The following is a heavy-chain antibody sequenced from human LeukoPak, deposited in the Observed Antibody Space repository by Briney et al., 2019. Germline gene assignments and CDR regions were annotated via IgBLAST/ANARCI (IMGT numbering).Heavy chain of an antibody. V-gene: IGHV3-7*05. Sequence: PGGSLRLSCAASGFTFSSYWMTWVRQAPGKGLEWVADIRHDGSDVYNVDSVKGRFTISGDNAKNSLYLQMNNLRPEDTAVYYCARESLWAAPTYWGQGTLVTVSS. CDR1: GFTFSSYW. CDR3: ARESLWAAPTY. J-gene: IGHJ4*02. CDR2: IRHDGSDV. D-gene: IGHD3-16*01.